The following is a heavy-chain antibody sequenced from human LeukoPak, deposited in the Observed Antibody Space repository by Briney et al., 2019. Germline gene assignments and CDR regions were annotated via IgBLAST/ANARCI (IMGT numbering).Heavy chain of an antibody. Sequence: SVKVSCKASGGTFSSYAISWVRQAPGQGLEWMGRIIPIFGTANYAQKFQGRVTITTDESTSTAYMELSSLRSEDTAVYYCATDLSPPVELGQGYWGQGTLVTVSS. V-gene: IGHV1-69*05. J-gene: IGHJ4*02. CDR1: GGTFSSYA. CDR3: ATDLSPPVELGQGY. D-gene: IGHD2/OR15-2a*01. CDR2: IIPIFGTA.